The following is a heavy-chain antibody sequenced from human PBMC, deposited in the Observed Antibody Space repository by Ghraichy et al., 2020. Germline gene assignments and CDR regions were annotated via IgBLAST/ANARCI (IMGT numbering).Heavy chain of an antibody. CDR3: AHRGSSWYEYDAFDI. V-gene: IGHV2-5*05. CDR2: IYWDDDK. D-gene: IGHD6-13*01. CDR1: GFSLSTSGVG. J-gene: IGHJ3*02. Sequence: SGPTLVKPTQTLTLTCTFSGFSLSTSGVGVGWIRQPPGKALEWLALIYWDDDKRYGPSLKSRLTITKDTSKNQVVLTMTNMDPVDTATYYCAHRGSSWYEYDAFDIWGQGTMVTVSS.